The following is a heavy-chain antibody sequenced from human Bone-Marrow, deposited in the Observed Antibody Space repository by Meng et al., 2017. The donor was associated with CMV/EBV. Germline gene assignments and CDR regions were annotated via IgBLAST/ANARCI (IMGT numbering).Heavy chain of an antibody. CDR1: GYSFPGYW. D-gene: IGHD6-19*01. J-gene: IGHJ4*02. CDR3: ASFHGSGGRPPFY. V-gene: IGHV5-51*01. Sequence: GESLKISCKGSGYSFPGYWIGWVRQMPGKGLEWMGMIYPADSDVRYSPSFQGQVTISADKSISTAYLQWSSLKASDTAMYYCASFHGSGGRPPFYWGQGTLVTVSS. CDR2: IYPADSDV.